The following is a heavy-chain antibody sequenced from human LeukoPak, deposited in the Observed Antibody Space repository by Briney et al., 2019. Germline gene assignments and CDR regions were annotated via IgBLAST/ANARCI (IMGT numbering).Heavy chain of an antibody. CDR2: IYYSGST. J-gene: IGHJ3*02. V-gene: IGHV4-59*01. CDR3: ARDEGIGAFDI. D-gene: IGHD2-21*01. Sequence: SETLSLTCTVSGGSISSYYWSWIRQPPGKGLEWIGYIYYSGSTNYNPSLKSRVTISVDTSKNQFSLKLSSVTAADTAVYYYARDEGIGAFDIWGQGTMVTVSS. CDR1: GGSISSYY.